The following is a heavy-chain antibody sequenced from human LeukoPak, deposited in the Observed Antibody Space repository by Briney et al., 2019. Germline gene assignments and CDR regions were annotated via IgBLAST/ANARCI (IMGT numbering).Heavy chain of an antibody. CDR1: GFTFSSYE. V-gene: IGHV3-48*03. Sequence: GGSLRLSCAASGFTFSSYEMNWVRQAPGKGLEWVSYISNSGTAIYYADSVKGRFTISRGNAKNSLYLQMNSLRAEDTAVYYCARDYSAAFDIWGQGTMVTVSS. CDR2: ISNSGTAI. D-gene: IGHD2-21*01. CDR3: ARDYSAAFDI. J-gene: IGHJ3*02.